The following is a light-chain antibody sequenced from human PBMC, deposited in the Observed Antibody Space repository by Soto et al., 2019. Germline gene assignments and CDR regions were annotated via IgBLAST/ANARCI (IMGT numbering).Light chain of an antibody. V-gene: IGKV3-15*01. CDR2: DTS. CDR3: QPYNNWPLT. Sequence: EVAMRQSPATLPVSPGSGSTLSCRASQGIGDTLAWYQHKPGQTPRLLIYDTSTRATGVPTRFSGSRSGAEFTLTINSLQSEDLAVYYCQPYNNWPLTFGEGTTVDIK. CDR1: QGIGDT. J-gene: IGKJ4*01.